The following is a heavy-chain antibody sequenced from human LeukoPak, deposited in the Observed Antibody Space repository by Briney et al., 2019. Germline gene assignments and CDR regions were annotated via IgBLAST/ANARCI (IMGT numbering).Heavy chain of an antibody. Sequence: SETLSLTCTVSGGSIGTDYWSWIRESPGRGLEWISYIYYSGIHNSNPYLLSRVTISVDSSKSQFSLKLRSVTAADTAVYYCARARYANAWYAFDIWGHGTMVTVSS. D-gene: IGHD2-2*01. CDR3: ARARYANAWYAFDI. CDR2: IYYSGIH. J-gene: IGHJ3*02. V-gene: IGHV4-59*01. CDR1: GGSIGTDY.